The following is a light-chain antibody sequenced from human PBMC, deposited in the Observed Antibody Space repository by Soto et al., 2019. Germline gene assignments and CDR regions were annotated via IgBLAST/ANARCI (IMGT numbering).Light chain of an antibody. J-gene: IGKJ1*01. V-gene: IGKV1-39*01. CDR3: QQSFNLPRT. CDR1: QTIGTY. Sequence: IQMTQSPYSLSASVGDRITITCRASQTIGTYLNWYQQVPGKAPTLLIYASSSLQTGVPSRFSGSGSGTHFTLIINSLQTEDCGTYYCQQSFNLPRTFGPGTRVETK. CDR2: ASS.